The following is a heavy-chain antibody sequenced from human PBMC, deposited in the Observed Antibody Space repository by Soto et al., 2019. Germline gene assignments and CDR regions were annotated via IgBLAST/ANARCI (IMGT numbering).Heavy chain of an antibody. Sequence: QVQLVESGGGVVQPGRSLRLSCAASGFTFSSYGMHWVRQAPGKGLEWVAVISYDGSNKYYADSVKGRFTISRDNSKNTLYLQMNSLRAEDTAVYYCAKSSGGGSPRRFDPWGQGTLVTVSS. CDR1: GFTFSSYG. CDR2: ISYDGSNK. D-gene: IGHD2-15*01. V-gene: IGHV3-30*18. CDR3: AKSSGGGSPRRFDP. J-gene: IGHJ5*02.